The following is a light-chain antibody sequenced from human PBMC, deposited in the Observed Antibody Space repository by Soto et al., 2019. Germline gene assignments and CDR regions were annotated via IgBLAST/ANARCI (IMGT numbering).Light chain of an antibody. CDR2: KAS. J-gene: IGKJ1*01. V-gene: IGKV1-5*03. Sequence: DIQMTQSPSTLSASVGDRVTITCRASQSISSWLAWYQQKPGKAPKLLIYKASSLESGVPSRFSGSGSGTEFTLTISSLQPDDFATYYCHQYNSYSWTFGQGTKVEFK. CDR1: QSISSW. CDR3: HQYNSYSWT.